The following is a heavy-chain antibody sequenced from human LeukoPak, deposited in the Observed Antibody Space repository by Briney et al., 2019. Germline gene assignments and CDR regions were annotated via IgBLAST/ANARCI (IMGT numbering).Heavy chain of an antibody. Sequence: PGGSLRLSCAASRFTFSDYAMSWVRQAPGKRLEWVSTIDGGGDGTYYADAVKGRFTISRDNSKDTLYLQMNSLKAEDTAVYYCARIGSRGYSDSWGQGTLVTVSS. CDR1: RFTFSDYA. CDR3: ARIGSRGYSDS. CDR2: IDGGGDGT. J-gene: IGHJ4*02. D-gene: IGHD5-18*01. V-gene: IGHV3-23*01.